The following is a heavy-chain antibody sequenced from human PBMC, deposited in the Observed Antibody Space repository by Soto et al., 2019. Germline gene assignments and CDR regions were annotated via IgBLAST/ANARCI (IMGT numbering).Heavy chain of an antibody. CDR1: GFTFSSYW. Sequence: GGSLRLSCAASGFTFSSYWMSWVRQAPGKGLEWVATIKQDGSEKYYVDSVKGRFTISRDNAKNSLYLQMNSLRAEDTAVYYCARVKGYSSGWFDYWGQGTLVTVSS. CDR2: IKQDGSEK. J-gene: IGHJ4*02. V-gene: IGHV3-7*01. D-gene: IGHD6-19*01. CDR3: ARVKGYSSGWFDY.